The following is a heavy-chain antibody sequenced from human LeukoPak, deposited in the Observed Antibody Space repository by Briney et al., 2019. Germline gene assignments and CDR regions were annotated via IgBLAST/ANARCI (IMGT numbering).Heavy chain of an antibody. V-gene: IGHV3-53*01. D-gene: IGHD3-3*01. CDR3: ARDRAWNYFDY. J-gene: IGHJ4*02. CDR2: IYKDGRT. Sequence: GGSLRLSCAASGFVVSTNYMTWVRQPPGKGLEWVSVIYKDGRTFYTDSVKGRFTISRDNSKNTVYLQMSSLRVEDTAVYYCARDRAWNYFDYWGQGTLVTVSS. CDR1: GFVVSTNY.